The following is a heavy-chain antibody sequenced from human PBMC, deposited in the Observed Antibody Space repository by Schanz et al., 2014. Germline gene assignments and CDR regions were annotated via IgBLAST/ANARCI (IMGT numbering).Heavy chain of an antibody. V-gene: IGHV3-33*06. Sequence: QGLLVESGGGVVQPGKSLRLSCATSGFIFRSFGIHWVRQAPGKGLEWVAVIWSDGTNEYYADSVKGRFTISGDSSKFSVYLQRNSLRADDTAECDCAKGPYYYYYMDVWGNGTTVTVSS. CDR2: IWSDGTNE. CDR1: GFIFRSFG. J-gene: IGHJ6*03. CDR3: AKGPYYYYYMDV.